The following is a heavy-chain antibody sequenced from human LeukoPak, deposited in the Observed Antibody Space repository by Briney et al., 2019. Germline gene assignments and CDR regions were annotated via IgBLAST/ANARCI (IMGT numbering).Heavy chain of an antibody. CDR2: IYSGGST. J-gene: IGHJ6*02. CDR3: ASRGNSPAYYYYGMDV. Sequence: PGGSLRLSCAASGFTVSSNYMSWVRQAPGKGLEWVSVIYSGGSTYYADSVKGRFTISRDNSKNTLYLQMNSLRAEDTAVYYCASRGNSPAYYYYGMDVWGQGTTVTVS. V-gene: IGHV3-53*01. CDR1: GFTVSSNY. D-gene: IGHD4-23*01.